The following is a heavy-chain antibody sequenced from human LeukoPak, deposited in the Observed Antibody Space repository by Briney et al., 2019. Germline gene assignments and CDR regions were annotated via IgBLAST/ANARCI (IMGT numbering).Heavy chain of an antibody. V-gene: IGHV3-23*01. Sequence: GGSLRLSCAASGFTFSSYAMSWVRQAPGKGLEWVSAISGSGGSTYYADSVKGRFTISRDNSKNTLYLKMNSLRAEDTAVYYCAKDEQWLVGYYFDYWGQGTLVTVSS. CDR1: GFTFSSYA. D-gene: IGHD6-19*01. CDR2: ISGSGGST. CDR3: AKDEQWLVGYYFDY. J-gene: IGHJ4*02.